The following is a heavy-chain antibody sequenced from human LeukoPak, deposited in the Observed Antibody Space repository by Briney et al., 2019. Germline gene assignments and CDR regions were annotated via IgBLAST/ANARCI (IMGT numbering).Heavy chain of an antibody. V-gene: IGHV1-46*01. CDR3: ARDLSGNKYGHFDY. J-gene: IGHJ4*02. Sequence: ASVEVSXKASGYTFTNYYMHWVRQAPGQGLEWMGIINPSGGSTTYAQKFQGRVTMTRDTSTSTVYMELSSLRSEDAAVYYCARDLSGNKYGHFDYWGQGTLVTVSS. D-gene: IGHD1-26*01. CDR2: INPSGGST. CDR1: GYTFTNYY.